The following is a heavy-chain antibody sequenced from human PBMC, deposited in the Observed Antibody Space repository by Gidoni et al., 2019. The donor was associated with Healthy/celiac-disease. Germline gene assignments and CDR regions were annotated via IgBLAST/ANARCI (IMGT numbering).Heavy chain of an antibody. Sequence: QLPLQESGSGLVKPSESLSLTCPVSAGSISSSSYYWGWIRQPPGKGLGWIGSIYYSGSTYYNPSLKSRVTMSVDTSKNQFSLKLSSVTAADTAVYYCARLVGANDAFDIWGQGTMVTVSS. CDR3: ARLVGANDAFDI. CDR1: AGSISSSSYY. D-gene: IGHD1-26*01. J-gene: IGHJ3*02. V-gene: IGHV4-39*01. CDR2: IYYSGST.